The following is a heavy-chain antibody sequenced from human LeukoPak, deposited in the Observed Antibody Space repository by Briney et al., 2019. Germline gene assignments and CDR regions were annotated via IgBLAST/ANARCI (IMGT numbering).Heavy chain of an antibody. Sequence: ASVKVSCKASGYTFTSYYMHWVRQAPGQGLEWMGIINPSGGSTSYAQKFQGRVTISVDTSKNQFSLKLSSVTAADTAVYYCARLDRNIAYWGQGTLVTVSS. J-gene: IGHJ4*02. CDR1: GYTFTSYY. CDR3: ARLDRNIAY. V-gene: IGHV1-46*01. D-gene: IGHD1-1*01. CDR2: INPSGGST.